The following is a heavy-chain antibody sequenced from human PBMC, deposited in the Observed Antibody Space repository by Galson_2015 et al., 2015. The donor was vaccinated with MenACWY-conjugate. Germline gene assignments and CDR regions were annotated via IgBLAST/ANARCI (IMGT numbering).Heavy chain of an antibody. D-gene: IGHD6-6*01. CDR3: TKAAARYSTSSAFNWFDP. Sequence: SLRLSCAASGFTFRNYWMHWVRQAPGEGVEGVSRVNRDGAGTNYADSVKGRFTISRDNAKNTLYLQMNSLRAEDTAIYYCTKAAARYSTSSAFNWFDPWGQGALVTVSS. CDR1: GFTFRNYW. J-gene: IGHJ5*02. V-gene: IGHV3-74*01. CDR2: VNRDGAGT.